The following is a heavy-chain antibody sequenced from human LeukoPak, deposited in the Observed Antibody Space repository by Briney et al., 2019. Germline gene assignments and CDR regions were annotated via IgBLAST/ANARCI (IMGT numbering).Heavy chain of an antibody. J-gene: IGHJ4*02. CDR1: GFTVSSNY. D-gene: IGHD5-18*01. CDR2: IYSGGST. CDR3: AKRNGYSYDGQKTYYFDY. V-gene: IGHV3-53*01. Sequence: GGSLRLSCAASGFTVSSNYMSWVRQAPGKGLEWVSVIYSGGSTYYADSVKGRFTISRDNSKNTLYLQMNSLRAEGTAVYYCAKRNGYSYDGQKTYYFDYWGQGTLVTVSS.